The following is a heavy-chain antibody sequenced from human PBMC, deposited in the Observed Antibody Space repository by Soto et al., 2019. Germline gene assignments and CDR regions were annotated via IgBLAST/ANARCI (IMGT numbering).Heavy chain of an antibody. CDR3: ASFPRRGYSGYGQGEVPTVTTDHFDY. J-gene: IGHJ4*02. D-gene: IGHD5-12*01. CDR1: GVTISSFT. V-gene: IGHV3-23*01. CDR2: IFSGRGVT. Sequence: GGSLRLSCSASGVTISSFTMNWVRLTPGKGLEWVSTIFSGRGVTQYADSVTGRFTVSRDNSKNILYLQMDSLRVEDTAVYYCASFPRRGYSGYGQGEVPTVTTDHFDYWGQGTLVTVSS.